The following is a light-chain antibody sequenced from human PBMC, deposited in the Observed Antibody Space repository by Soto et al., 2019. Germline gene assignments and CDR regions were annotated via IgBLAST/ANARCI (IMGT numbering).Light chain of an antibody. CDR1: QSVSSSY. Sequence: SLSPGERATLSCRASQSVSSSYLAWYQQKPGQAPRLLIYGASSRATGIPDRFSGSGSGTDFTLTISRLEPEDFAVYDCQQYGSSPPWTFGQGTKVEIK. V-gene: IGKV3-20*01. CDR2: GAS. CDR3: QQYGSSPPWT. J-gene: IGKJ1*01.